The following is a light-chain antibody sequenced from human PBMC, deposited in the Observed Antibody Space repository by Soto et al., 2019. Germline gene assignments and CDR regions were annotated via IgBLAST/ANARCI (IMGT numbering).Light chain of an antibody. CDR1: SGDIGAYDF. CDR3: TSYTSGSTLYV. CDR2: EVT. Sequence: QSVLTQPASVSGSPGQSITISCTGTSGDIGAYDFVSWYQHHPGKAPKLMIYEVTNRPSGVSNRFSGSKSGNTASLTISGLQAEDEADYYCTSYTSGSTLYVFGTGTKLTVL. V-gene: IGLV2-14*01. J-gene: IGLJ1*01.